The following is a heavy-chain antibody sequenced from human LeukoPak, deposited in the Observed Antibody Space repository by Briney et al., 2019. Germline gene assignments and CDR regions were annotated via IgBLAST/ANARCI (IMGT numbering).Heavy chain of an antibody. CDR1: GFTFSSYG. D-gene: IGHD3-10*01. Sequence: GGTLRLSCAASGFTFSSYGMSWVRQAPGKGLEWISGISGSGGSTYYADSVKGRFTISRDNSKNTLYLQMNSLRAEDTAVYYCAKVPYYYGSGSYYNGYYFDYWGQGTLVIVSS. CDR2: ISGSGGST. CDR3: AKVPYYYGSGSYYNGYYFDY. V-gene: IGHV3-23*01. J-gene: IGHJ4*02.